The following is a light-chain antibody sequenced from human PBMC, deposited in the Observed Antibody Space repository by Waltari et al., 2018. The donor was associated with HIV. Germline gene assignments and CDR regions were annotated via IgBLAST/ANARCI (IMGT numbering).Light chain of an antibody. CDR1: IDRLRTNF. J-gene: IGLJ1*01. CDR2: DID. Sequence: QSGLTRPPPVSAAPGESYTTTCPSAIDRLRTNFVSSYQRLPGAATRPIIYDIDQRPSGIPDRFSASKSVTSATLAISGLQTGDEAFYYCETWHTAQNSGLFGTGTKVSVL. V-gene: IGLV1-51*01. CDR3: ETWHTAQNSGL.